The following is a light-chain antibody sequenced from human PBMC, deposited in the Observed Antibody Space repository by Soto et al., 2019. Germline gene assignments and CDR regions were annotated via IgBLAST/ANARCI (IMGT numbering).Light chain of an antibody. CDR2: GIS. J-gene: IGKJ5*01. CDR1: QSGSSTY. V-gene: IGKV3D-20*02. Sequence: EIVLTQSPGTLSLSPRERATLSCRPSQSGSSTYLAWYQQKPGQAPRLLIYGISDRATGIPDRFSGSGSGTNFTLTISSLEPEDFAVYYCQQRRSWQVTFGQGTRLEIK. CDR3: QQRRSWQVT.